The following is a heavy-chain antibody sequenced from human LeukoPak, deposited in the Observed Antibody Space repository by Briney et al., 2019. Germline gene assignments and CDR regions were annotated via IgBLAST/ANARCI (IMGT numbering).Heavy chain of an antibody. Sequence: GGSLRLSCAASGFTFSSYNMNWVRQAPGKGLEWVSSISSSSSYIYNADSVKGRFTISRDNAKNSLYLQMNSLRAEDTAVYYCVRDSPGYGAYDFDWGQGTLVTVSS. V-gene: IGHV3-21*01. J-gene: IGHJ4*02. D-gene: IGHD5-12*01. CDR3: VRDSPGYGAYDFD. CDR2: ISSSSSYI. CDR1: GFTFSSYN.